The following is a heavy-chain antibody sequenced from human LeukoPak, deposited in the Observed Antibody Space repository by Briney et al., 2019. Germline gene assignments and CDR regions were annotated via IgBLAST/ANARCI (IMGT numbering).Heavy chain of an antibody. J-gene: IGHJ6*03. CDR3: ARTGDYDFWSDYHFYYYYYMDV. Sequence: GGSLRLSCAASGFTFSSYSMNWVRQAPGKGLEWVSSINSNNSYIYYADSVKGRFTISRDNAKNSMYLQMHSLRADDTAVYYCARTGDYDFWSDYHFYYYYYMDVWGKGTTVTVSS. CDR2: INSNNSYI. D-gene: IGHD3-3*01. V-gene: IGHV3-21*01. CDR1: GFTFSSYS.